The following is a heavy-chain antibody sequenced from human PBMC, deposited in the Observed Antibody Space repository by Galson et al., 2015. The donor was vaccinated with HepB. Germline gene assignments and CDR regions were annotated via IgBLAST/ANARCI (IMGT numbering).Heavy chain of an antibody. Sequence: SLRLSCAASGFTFSDYYMSWIRQAPGKGLEWVSYISSSSSYTNYADSVKGRFTISRDNAKNSLYLQMNSLRAEDTAVYYCARSYSSSWHLLDYWGQGTLVTVSS. CDR2: ISSSSSYT. D-gene: IGHD6-13*01. V-gene: IGHV3-11*03. CDR1: GFTFSDYY. J-gene: IGHJ4*02. CDR3: ARSYSSSWHLLDY.